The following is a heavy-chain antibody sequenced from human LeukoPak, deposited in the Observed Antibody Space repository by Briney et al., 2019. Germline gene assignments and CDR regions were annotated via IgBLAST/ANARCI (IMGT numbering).Heavy chain of an antibody. CDR3: AMHRCPHVPMSYYYYMDV. D-gene: IGHD3-10*02. CDR2: IYPGDSDT. V-gene: IGHV5-51*01. CDR1: GYRHNNYW. J-gene: IGHJ6*03. Sequence: RGESLKISCKTSGYRHNNYWIERVRQMPGKGLEWMGIIYPGDSDTRYSPSFQGQVTISADKSLSTAFLQWGSLKASDTAMYYSAMHRCPHVPMSYYYYMDVWGKGTTVTVSS.